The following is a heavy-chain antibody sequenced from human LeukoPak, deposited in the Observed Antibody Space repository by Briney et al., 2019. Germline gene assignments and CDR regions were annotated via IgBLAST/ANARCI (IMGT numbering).Heavy chain of an antibody. D-gene: IGHD2-8*02. Sequence: GGSLRLSCAASGFSFSNYWMSWVRQAPGKGLEWVANIKQDGSMKGYVDSVKGRFTISRDNAKNSLYLQINSLEAEDTAVYYCARVAVSGPTGWFDPWGQGTPVTVSS. CDR1: GFSFSNYW. J-gene: IGHJ5*02. CDR2: IKQDGSMK. CDR3: ARVAVSGPTGWFDP. V-gene: IGHV3-7*01.